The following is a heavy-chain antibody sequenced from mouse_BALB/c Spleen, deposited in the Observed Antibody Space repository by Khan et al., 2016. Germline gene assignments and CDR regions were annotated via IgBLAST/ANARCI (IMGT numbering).Heavy chain of an antibody. Sequence: VQLQQSGAELVKPGASVKLSCTASGFNIKDTYMHWVKQRPEQGLEWIGRIDPANGNTKYDPKFQGKATITADTSSNTAYLQLSSLTSEDTAVXYCAPYCNLFAYWGEVTLVTVSA. CDR1: GFNIKDTY. CDR3: APYCNLFAY. D-gene: IGHD2-10*02. J-gene: IGHJ3*01. V-gene: IGHV14-3*02. CDR2: IDPANGNT.